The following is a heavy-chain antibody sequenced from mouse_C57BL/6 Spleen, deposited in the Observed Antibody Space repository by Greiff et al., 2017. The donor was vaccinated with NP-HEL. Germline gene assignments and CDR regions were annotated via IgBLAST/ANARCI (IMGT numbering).Heavy chain of an antibody. CDR1: GYTFTTYP. CDR3: ARGYYSNLYYAMDY. V-gene: IGHV1-47*01. D-gene: IGHD2-5*01. Sequence: VKLMESGAELVKPGASVKMSCKASGYTFTTYPIEWMKQNHGKSLEWIGNFHPYNDDTKYNEKFKGKATLTVEKSSSTVYLELSRLTSDDSAVYYCARGYYSNLYYAMDYWGQGTSVTVSS. CDR2: FHPYNDDT. J-gene: IGHJ4*01.